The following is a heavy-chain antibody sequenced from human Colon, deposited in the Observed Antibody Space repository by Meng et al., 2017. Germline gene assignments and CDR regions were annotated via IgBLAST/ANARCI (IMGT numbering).Heavy chain of an antibody. CDR1: GFPVSSNY. D-gene: IGHD3-10*01. Sequence: GGSLRLSCAVSGFPVSSNYMNWVRQAPGKGMEWVSGLNSGDKTYYTDSVKGRFTISRDKSNNTLYLQMNSLRTEDTAVYFCAGFSYYFGSGSYYKDYWGQGTLVTVSS. CDR3: AGFSYYFGSGSYYKDY. CDR2: LNSGDKT. V-gene: IGHV3-66*02. J-gene: IGHJ4*02.